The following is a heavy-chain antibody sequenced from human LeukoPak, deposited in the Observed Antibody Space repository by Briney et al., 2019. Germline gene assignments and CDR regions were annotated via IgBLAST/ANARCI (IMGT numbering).Heavy chain of an antibody. Sequence: SETLSLTCAVYGGSFSGYYWSRIRQPPGKGLEWIGEINHSGSTNYNPSLKSRVTISVDTSKNQFSLKLSSVTAADTAVYYCARAVRWSTMVRGVIIPRNSYYFDYWGQGTLVTVSS. CDR2: INHSGST. J-gene: IGHJ4*02. D-gene: IGHD3-10*01. V-gene: IGHV4-34*01. CDR3: ARAVRWSTMVRGVIIPRNSYYFDY. CDR1: GGSFSGYY.